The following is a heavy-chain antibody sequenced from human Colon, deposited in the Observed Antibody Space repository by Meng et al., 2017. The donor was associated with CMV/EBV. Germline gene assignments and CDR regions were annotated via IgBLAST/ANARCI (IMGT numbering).Heavy chain of an antibody. D-gene: IGHD6-13*01. Sequence: GGSLRLSCAASGFTFGGSAMHWVRQASGKGLEWVGRIRSKANSYATAYAASVKGRFTISRDDSKNTAYLQMNSLKTEDTAVYYCTRPAVAAVGYAFDIWGQGTMVTVSS. CDR2: IRSKANSYAT. V-gene: IGHV3-73*01. CDR3: TRPAVAAVGYAFDI. CDR1: GFTFGGSA. J-gene: IGHJ3*02.